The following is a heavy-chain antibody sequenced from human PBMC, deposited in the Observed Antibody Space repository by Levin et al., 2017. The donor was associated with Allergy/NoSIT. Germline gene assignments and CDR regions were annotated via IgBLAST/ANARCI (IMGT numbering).Heavy chain of an antibody. Sequence: ASVKVSCKASGYTFTSYYMHWVRQAPGQGLEWMGIINPSGGSTSYAQKFQGRVTMTRDTSTSTVYMELSSLRSEDTAVYYCARSPRAVATHVPSYYMDVWGKGTTVTVSS. V-gene: IGHV1-46*03. J-gene: IGHJ6*03. CDR1: GYTFTSYY. D-gene: IGHD6-19*01. CDR3: ARSPRAVATHVPSYYMDV. CDR2: INPSGGST.